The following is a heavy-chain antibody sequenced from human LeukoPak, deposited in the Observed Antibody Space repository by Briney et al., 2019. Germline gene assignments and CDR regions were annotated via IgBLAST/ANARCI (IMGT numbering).Heavy chain of an antibody. CDR2: ISYDGSNE. Sequence: GRSLRLSCAASGFTFSTYGMHWVRQAPDKGLEWVAVISYDGSNEYYADSVKGRFTISRDNSKNTLYLQMNSLRAEDTAVYFCASGKYRYGDNWFDPWGQGTLVTVSS. D-gene: IGHD5-18*01. CDR3: ASGKYRYGDNWFDP. CDR1: GFTFSTYG. V-gene: IGHV3-30*03. J-gene: IGHJ5*02.